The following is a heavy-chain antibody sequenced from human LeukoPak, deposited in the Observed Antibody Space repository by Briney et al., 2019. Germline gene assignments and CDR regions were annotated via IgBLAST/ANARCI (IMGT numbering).Heavy chain of an antibody. J-gene: IGHJ5*02. V-gene: IGHV2-70*11. D-gene: IGHD3-22*01. CDR3: ARTRLRDSSGYGGYNWFDP. Sequence: SGPALVKLTQPLTLTCTFPGFSLSTSGMCVSWIRQPPGKALEWLARIDWDDDKYYSTSLKTRLTISKDTSKNQVVLTMTNMDPVDTATYYCARTRLRDSSGYGGYNWFDPWGQGTLVTVSS. CDR2: IDWDDDK. CDR1: GFSLSTSGMC.